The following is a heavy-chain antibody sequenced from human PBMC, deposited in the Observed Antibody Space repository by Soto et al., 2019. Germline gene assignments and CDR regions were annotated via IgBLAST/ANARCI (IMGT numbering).Heavy chain of an antibody. CDR1: GFTFSSYG. Sequence: QVQLVESGGGVVQPGRSLRLSCAASGFTFSSYGMHWVRQAPGKGLEWVAVIWYDGSNKYYADSVKGRLTISRDNSKNTLYLQMNSLRAEDTAVYYCARVYGDYYGMDVWGQGTTVTVSS. J-gene: IGHJ6*02. CDR2: IWYDGSNK. D-gene: IGHD4-17*01. V-gene: IGHV3-33*01. CDR3: ARVYGDYYGMDV.